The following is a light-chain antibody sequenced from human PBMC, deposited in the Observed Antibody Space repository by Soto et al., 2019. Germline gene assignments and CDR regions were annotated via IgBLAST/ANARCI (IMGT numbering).Light chain of an antibody. CDR3: QQYNNWPPWT. CDR1: QSVSSN. V-gene: IGKV3-15*01. CDR2: GAS. Sequence: EIVMTQSPATLSVSPGESATISCRASQSVSSNLAWYQQKPGQAPRLLIYGASTRATGLPARFSGSGSGTEFTLTISSLQSEDFAVYYCQQYNNWPPWTFGRGTKVDIK. J-gene: IGKJ1*01.